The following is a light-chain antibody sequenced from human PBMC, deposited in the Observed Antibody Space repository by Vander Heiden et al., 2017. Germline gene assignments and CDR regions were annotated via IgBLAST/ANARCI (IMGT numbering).Light chain of an antibody. CDR3: QLADSSGTNGV. V-gene: IGLV3-25*03. Sequence: SYELTQPPSVSVSPGQTARITCSGDALPKQYAYWYQQKPGQGPVLGIYKASRRPSGIPERCSCSSSGTTVTCNISAVQAEDEADYYGQLADSSGTNGVFGGGTMLSVL. CDR2: KAS. J-gene: IGLJ3*02. CDR1: ALPKQY.